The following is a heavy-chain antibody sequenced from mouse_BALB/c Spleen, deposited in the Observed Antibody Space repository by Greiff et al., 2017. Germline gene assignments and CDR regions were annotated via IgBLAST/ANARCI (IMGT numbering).Heavy chain of an antibody. Sequence: VQLQPSGAELVKPGASVQLSCKASGYTFTSYYMYWVKQRPGQGLEWIGEINPSNGGTNFNEKFKSKATLTVDKSSSTAYMQLSSLTSEDSAVYYGTGGVYYGYDRLFAYWGQGTLVTVSA. CDR1: GYTFTSYY. J-gene: IGHJ3*01. D-gene: IGHD2-2*01. CDR2: INPSNGGT. V-gene: IGHV1S81*02. CDR3: TGGVYYGYDRLFAY.